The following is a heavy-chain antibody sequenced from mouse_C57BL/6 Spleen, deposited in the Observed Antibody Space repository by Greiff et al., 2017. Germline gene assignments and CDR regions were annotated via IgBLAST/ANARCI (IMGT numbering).Heavy chain of an antibody. CDR3: AREFSYGSSLYYAMDY. CDR1: GYTFTSYW. CDR2: IHPNSGST. Sequence: QVQLKQPGAELVKPGASVKLSCKASGYTFTSYWMHWVKQRPGQGLEWIGMIHPNSGSTNYNEKFKSKATLTVDKSSSTAYMQLSSLTSEDSAGYYSAREFSYGSSLYYAMDYWGQGTSVTVSS. J-gene: IGHJ4*01. D-gene: IGHD1-1*01. V-gene: IGHV1-64*01.